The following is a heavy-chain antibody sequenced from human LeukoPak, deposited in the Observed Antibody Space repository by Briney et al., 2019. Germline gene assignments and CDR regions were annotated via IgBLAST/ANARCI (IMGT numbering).Heavy chain of an antibody. J-gene: IGHJ4*02. Sequence: PSETLSLTCAVSGYSITGGYYWGWIRQPPGKGLEWIGSIHHSGSTYYNPSLKSRVTISVDTSKNQFSLKLSSVTAADTAVYYCARPGYSSSWYFDYWGQGTLVTVSS. CDR2: IHHSGST. D-gene: IGHD6-13*01. CDR1: GYSITGGYY. CDR3: ARPGYSSSWYFDY. V-gene: IGHV4-38-2*01.